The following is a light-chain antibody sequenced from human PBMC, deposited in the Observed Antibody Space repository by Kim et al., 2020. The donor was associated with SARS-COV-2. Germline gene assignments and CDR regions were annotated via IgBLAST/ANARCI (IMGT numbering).Light chain of an antibody. Sequence: SPAERVTLSCRASERVNSNYFYWYQQKHGQAPRLLIYGASSRATGTPDRFSGSGSGTDFTLTISRLEPEDFEVYYCQQYGSSPRTFGQGTKVDIK. J-gene: IGKJ1*01. CDR1: ERVNSNY. CDR3: QQYGSSPRT. V-gene: IGKV3-20*01. CDR2: GAS.